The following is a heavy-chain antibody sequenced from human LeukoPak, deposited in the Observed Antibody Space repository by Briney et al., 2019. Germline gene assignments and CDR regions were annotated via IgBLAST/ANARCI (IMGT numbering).Heavy chain of an antibody. CDR3: ARDGYCTSGSCYIDY. V-gene: IGHV3-7*01. D-gene: IGHD2-15*01. CDR1: GFTSSRYY. CDR2: IKQDGSEK. Sequence: GGSLRLSCAASGFTSSRYYMSWVRQAPGKGLEWVANIKQDGSEKYYVDSVKGRFTISRDNAKNSLYLQMNSLRVEDTAIYYCARDGYCTSGSCYIDYWGQGTLVTVSS. J-gene: IGHJ4*02.